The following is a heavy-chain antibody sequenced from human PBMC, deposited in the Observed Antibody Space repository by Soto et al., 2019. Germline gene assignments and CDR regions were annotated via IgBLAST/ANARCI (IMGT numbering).Heavy chain of an antibody. CDR1: GGTFSTFA. V-gene: IGHV1-69*13. D-gene: IGHD3-22*01. J-gene: IGHJ5*01. Sequence: GASVKVSCKASGGTFSTFAISWVRQAPGQGLEWVGGIPMFGTPNYAQKFQGRVTITADESTNTAYMELTSLRSEDTAVYYCARDPYYYDSGGYPSLYNWFDPWGQGTLVTVSS. CDR2: IPMFGTP. CDR3: ARDPYYYDSGGYPSLYNWFDP.